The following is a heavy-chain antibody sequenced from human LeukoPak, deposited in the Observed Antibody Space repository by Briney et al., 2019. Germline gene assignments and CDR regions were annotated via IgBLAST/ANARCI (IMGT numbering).Heavy chain of an antibody. V-gene: IGHV1-46*01. D-gene: IGHD4-17*01. CDR3: ARDYGGNSAY. Sequence: ASVKVSCKASGYTFTNYGINWVRQAPGQGLEWMGIINPSGGSTSYAQKFQGRVTMTRDTSTSTVYMELSSLRSEDTAVYYCARDYGGNSAYWGQGTLVTVSS. CDR2: INPSGGST. CDR1: GYTFTNYG. J-gene: IGHJ4*02.